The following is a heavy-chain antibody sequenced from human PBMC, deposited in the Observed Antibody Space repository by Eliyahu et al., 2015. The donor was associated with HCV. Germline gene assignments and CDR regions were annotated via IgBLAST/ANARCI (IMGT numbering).Heavy chain of an antibody. CDR2: IDPSDSYT. J-gene: IGHJ4*02. Sequence: EVHLVQSGTEVKKPGESLRISCKGSGYTFTNYWINWVRQVPGNGLEWMGTIDPSDSYTTYSPSFRGHVTFSADKSTSTAYLQWSSLKASDTAMYYCARLVYSGSYSGGGNYWGQGTQVTVSS. CDR3: ARLVYSGSYSGGGNY. V-gene: IGHV5-10-1*01. D-gene: IGHD3-10*01. CDR1: GYTFTNYW.